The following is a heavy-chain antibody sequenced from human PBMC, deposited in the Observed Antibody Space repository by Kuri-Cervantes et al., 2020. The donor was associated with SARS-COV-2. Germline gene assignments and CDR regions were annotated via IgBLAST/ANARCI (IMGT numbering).Heavy chain of an antibody. J-gene: IGHJ6*02. V-gene: IGHV4-59*08. CDR3: ARQDSSWTNYYYYYGMDV. D-gene: IGHD6-13*01. Sequence: SETLSLTCTVSGGSISSYYWSWIRQPPGKGLEWIGYIYYSGSTNYNHSLKSRVTISVDTSKNQFSLKLSSVTAADTAVYYCARQDSSWTNYYYYYGMDVWGQGTTVTVSS. CDR1: GGSISSYY. CDR2: IYYSGST.